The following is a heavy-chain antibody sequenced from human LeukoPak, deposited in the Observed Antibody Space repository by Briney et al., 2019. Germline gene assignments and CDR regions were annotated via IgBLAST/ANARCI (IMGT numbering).Heavy chain of an antibody. CDR1: GFTFSSYT. Sequence: PGGSPRLSCVVSGFTFSSYTMNWVRQAPGKGLEWVSYISSSTSTIYYADSVKGRFTISRDNAKNSLYLQMNNLRAEDTAVYHCAREYSSSSGRAFDIWGQGTMVTVSS. J-gene: IGHJ3*02. D-gene: IGHD6-6*01. CDR2: ISSSTSTI. CDR3: AREYSSSSGRAFDI. V-gene: IGHV3-48*01.